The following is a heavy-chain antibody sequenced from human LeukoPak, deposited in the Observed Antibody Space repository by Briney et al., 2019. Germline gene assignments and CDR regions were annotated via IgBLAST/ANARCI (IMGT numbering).Heavy chain of an antibody. CDR2: INHSGST. Sequence: SENLSLTCAVYGGSFSGYYWSWIRQPPGKGLEWIGEINHSGSTNYNPSLKSRVTISVDTSKNQFSLKLSSVTAADTAVYYCARDLRLHYYDSSGYSHAFDIWGQGTMVTVSS. V-gene: IGHV4-34*01. D-gene: IGHD3-22*01. CDR1: GGSFSGYY. CDR3: ARDLRLHYYDSSGYSHAFDI. J-gene: IGHJ3*02.